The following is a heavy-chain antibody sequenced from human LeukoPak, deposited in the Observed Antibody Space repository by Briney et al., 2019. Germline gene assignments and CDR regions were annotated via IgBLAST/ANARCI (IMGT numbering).Heavy chain of an antibody. CDR2: IYSGGST. V-gene: IGHV3-53*01. CDR1: GFTVSSNY. CDR3: AKAGAVVVVAAKYFDY. D-gene: IGHD2-15*01. Sequence: GGSLRLSCAASGFTVSSNYMSWVRQAPGKGLEWVSVIYSGGSTYYADSVEGRFTISRDNSKNTLYLQMNSLRAEDTAVYYCAKAGAVVVVAAKYFDYWGQGTLVTVSS. J-gene: IGHJ4*02.